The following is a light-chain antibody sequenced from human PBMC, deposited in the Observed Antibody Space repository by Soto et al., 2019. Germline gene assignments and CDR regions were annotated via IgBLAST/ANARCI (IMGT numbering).Light chain of an antibody. CDR3: AAWDDSLNGPGV. Sequence: QSVLTQPPSASGTPGQRVTISCSGSSSNIGSNTVNWYQQLPGTAPKLLIYNNNQRPSGVLDRFSGSKSGTSASLAISGLQSEDEADYYCAAWDDSLNGPGVFGGGTKVTVL. CDR1: SSNIGSNT. J-gene: IGLJ3*02. V-gene: IGLV1-44*01. CDR2: NNN.